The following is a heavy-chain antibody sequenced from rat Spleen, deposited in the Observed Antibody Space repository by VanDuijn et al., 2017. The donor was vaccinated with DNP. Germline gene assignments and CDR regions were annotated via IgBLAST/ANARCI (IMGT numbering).Heavy chain of an antibody. J-gene: IGHJ1*01. D-gene: IGHD1-1*01. Sequence: EVQLVESGGGLVQPGRSLKLSCAASGFTFSDYYMAWVRQAPTKGLEWVASISLSGGSTYYRDSVRGRFTISRDNAATTLYLQMDSLRSEATATYYCARGVYYYSATYWYFDFWGPGTMVTVSS. V-gene: IGHV5-25*01. CDR1: GFTFSDYY. CDR3: ARGVYYYSATYWYFDF. CDR2: ISLSGGST.